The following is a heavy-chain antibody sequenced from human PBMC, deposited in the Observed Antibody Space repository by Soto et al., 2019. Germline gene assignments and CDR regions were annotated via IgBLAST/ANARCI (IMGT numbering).Heavy chain of an antibody. CDR1: GFTLSSCG. Sequence: QVQVVESGGGVVQPRRSLRLSCAASGFTLSSCGMHWVRQAPGKGLEWVGVITYDGGSEHYADFVKGRFTISRDSSENTVYLQMNSLRVEDSAVYYCAKEQSSGYYRVVDYWGQGTLVTVSS. CDR2: ITYDGGSE. CDR3: AKEQSSGYYRVVDY. V-gene: IGHV3-30*18. J-gene: IGHJ4*02. D-gene: IGHD6-19*01.